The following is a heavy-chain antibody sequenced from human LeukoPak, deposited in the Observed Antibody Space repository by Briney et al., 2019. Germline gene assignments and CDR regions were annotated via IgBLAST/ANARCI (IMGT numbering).Heavy chain of an antibody. Sequence: PSETLSLTCTVSGGXISSYYWSWIRQPPGKGLEWIGYIYYSGSTNYNPSLKSRVTISVDTSKNQFSLKLSSVTAADTAVYYCARIGHEDYYFDYWGQGTLVTVSS. J-gene: IGHJ4*02. CDR1: GGXISSYY. CDR3: ARIGHEDYYFDY. V-gene: IGHV4-59*01. CDR2: IYYSGST.